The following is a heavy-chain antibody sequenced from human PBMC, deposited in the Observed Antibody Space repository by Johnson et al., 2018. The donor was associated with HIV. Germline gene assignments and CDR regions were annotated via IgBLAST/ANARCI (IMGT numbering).Heavy chain of an antibody. CDR1: GFNVSSNY. V-gene: IGHV3-53*01. CDR3: ASANSSGWGWGAFDI. Sequence: VQVVESGGGLIQPGGSLRLSCATSGFNVSSNYMSWVRQAPGKGLEWVSVIYSAGSIYYADSVRGRFTISRDNSKNALYLQMKALRAEATAVYYCASANSSGWGWGAFDIWGQGTMVTISS. CDR2: IYSAGSI. J-gene: IGHJ3*02. D-gene: IGHD6-19*01.